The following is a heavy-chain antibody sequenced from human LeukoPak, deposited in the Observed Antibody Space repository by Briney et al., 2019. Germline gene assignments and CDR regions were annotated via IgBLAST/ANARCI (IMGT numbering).Heavy chain of an antibody. Sequence: PGGSLRLSCAASGFTFSSYAMSWVRQAPGKGLEWVSAISGSGGSTYYADSVKGRFTISRDNSKNTLYLQMNSLRAEDTAVYYCAKGLKATVTWYYYGMDVWGQGTTVTVSS. V-gene: IGHV3-23*01. CDR1: GFTFSSYA. D-gene: IGHD4-17*01. CDR3: AKGLKATVTWYYYGMDV. J-gene: IGHJ6*02. CDR2: ISGSGGST.